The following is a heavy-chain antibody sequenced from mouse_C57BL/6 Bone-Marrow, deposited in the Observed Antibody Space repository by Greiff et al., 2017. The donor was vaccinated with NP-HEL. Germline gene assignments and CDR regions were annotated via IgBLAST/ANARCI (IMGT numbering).Heavy chain of an antibody. CDR2: IYPGSGST. V-gene: IGHV1-55*01. Sequence: QVQLQQPGAELVKPGASVKMSCKASGYTFTSYWITWVKQRPGQGLEWIGDIYPGSGSTNYNEKFKSKATLTVDTSSSTAYMQLSSLTYEDSAVYYCARGGLLRYYFDYWGQGTTLTVSS. J-gene: IGHJ2*01. D-gene: IGHD1-1*01. CDR3: ARGGLLRYYFDY. CDR1: GYTFTSYW.